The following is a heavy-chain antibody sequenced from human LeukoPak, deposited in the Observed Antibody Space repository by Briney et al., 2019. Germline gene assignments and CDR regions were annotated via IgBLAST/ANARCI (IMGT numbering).Heavy chain of an antibody. D-gene: IGHD5-18*01. CDR2: IYYSGRT. CDR3: ARTTEGGYTYGYFYYYYMDV. J-gene: IGHJ6*03. Sequence: SETLSLTCTVSGGSISSYYWSWIRQPPGKGLEWIGYIYYSGRTNYTPSLKSRVTISVDTSKNQFSLKLTSVTAADTAVYSCARTTEGGYTYGYFYYYYMDVWGKGTTVTISS. V-gene: IGHV4-59*01. CDR1: GGSISSYY.